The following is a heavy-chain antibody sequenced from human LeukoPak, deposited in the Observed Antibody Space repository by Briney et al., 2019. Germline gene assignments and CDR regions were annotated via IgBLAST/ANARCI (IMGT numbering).Heavy chain of an antibody. CDR3: ARGLGDYGDYVAFDI. CDR1: GFTFSSYG. D-gene: IGHD4-17*01. CDR2: ISYDGSNK. J-gene: IGHJ3*02. V-gene: IGHV3-30*03. Sequence: GGSLRLSCAASGFTFSSYGMHWVRQAPGKGLEWVAVISYDGSNKYYADSVKGRFTISRDNPKNTMYLQMNSLRAEDTAVYYCARGLGDYGDYVAFDIWGQGTMVTVSA.